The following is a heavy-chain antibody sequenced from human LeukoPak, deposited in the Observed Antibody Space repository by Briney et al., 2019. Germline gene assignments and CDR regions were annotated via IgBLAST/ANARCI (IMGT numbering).Heavy chain of an antibody. J-gene: IGHJ6*02. V-gene: IGHV3-53*01. CDR3: ARDREDYYYYYGMDV. CDR1: GFTFSSYS. CDR2: IYSGGST. Sequence: GGSLRLSCAASGFTFSSYSMNWVRQAPGKGLEWVSVIYSGGSTYYADSVKGRFTISRDNSKNTLYLQMNSLRAEDTAVYYCARDREDYYYYYGMDVWGQGTTVTVSS.